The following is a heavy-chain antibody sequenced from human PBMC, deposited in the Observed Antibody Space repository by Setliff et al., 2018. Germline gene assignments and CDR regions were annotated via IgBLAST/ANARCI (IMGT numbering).Heavy chain of an antibody. CDR2: XXXXXXX. CDR1: GYSIRSGYY. J-gene: IGHJ4*02. CDR3: ARNWRDSGYDY. V-gene: IGHV4-38-2*01. D-gene: IGHD5-12*01. Sequence: SETLSLTCGVSGYSIRSGYYWGWVRQPPGXGLXXIXKXXXXXXXXXXXXLXXXXTISVDTSGNHFSLRLSSVTDADTAVYYCARNWRDSGYDYWGQGIVVTSPQ.